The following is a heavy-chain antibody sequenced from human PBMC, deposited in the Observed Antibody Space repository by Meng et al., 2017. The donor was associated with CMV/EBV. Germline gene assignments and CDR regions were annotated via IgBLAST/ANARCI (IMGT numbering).Heavy chain of an antibody. D-gene: IGHD6-19*01. Sequence: LKGSGPGLVKPSETVAFTCIVSGGSISSYYWSWCRQPAGKGLEWIGLIYTSGSTNYNPSLKSRVTMSVDTSKTQFSLKLSSVTAADTAVYYCARDSSGWYPHFDYWGQGTLVTVSS. CDR3: ARDSSGWYPHFDY. V-gene: IGHV4-4*07. CDR2: IYTSGST. CDR1: GGSISSYY. J-gene: IGHJ4*02.